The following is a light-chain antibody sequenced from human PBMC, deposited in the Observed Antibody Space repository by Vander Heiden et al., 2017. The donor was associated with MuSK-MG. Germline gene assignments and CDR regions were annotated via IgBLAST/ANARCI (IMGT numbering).Light chain of an antibody. CDR2: GAS. CDR1: QSVSSN. V-gene: IGKV3D-15*01. Sequence: EIVRTQSPATLSVSPGERATLSCRASQSVSSNLAWYQQKPGQAPRLLIYGASTRATGIPARFSGSGSGTEFTLTISSLQSEDFAVYYCQQYNNWPPGTLGQGTKVETK. CDR3: QQYNNWPPGT. J-gene: IGKJ1*01.